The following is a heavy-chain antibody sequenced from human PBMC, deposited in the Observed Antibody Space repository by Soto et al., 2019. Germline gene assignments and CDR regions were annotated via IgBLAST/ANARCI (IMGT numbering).Heavy chain of an antibody. Sequence: GESLKISGKGSGYSFTSYWITWVRQMPGKGLEWIGRIDPSDSYTNYSPSFQGHVTISADKSISTAYLQWSSLKASDTAMYYCARHNIGFDPWGQGTLVTVSS. J-gene: IGHJ5*02. V-gene: IGHV5-10-1*01. CDR2: IDPSDSYT. D-gene: IGHD1-20*01. CDR3: ARHNIGFDP. CDR1: GYSFTSYW.